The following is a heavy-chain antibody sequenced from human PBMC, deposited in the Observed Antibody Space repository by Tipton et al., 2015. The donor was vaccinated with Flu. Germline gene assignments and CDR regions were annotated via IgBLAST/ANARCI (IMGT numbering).Heavy chain of an antibody. J-gene: IGHJ1*01. CDR2: ISWNSASI. D-gene: IGHD1-26*01. V-gene: IGHV3-9*01. CDR3: AKDMSPSAMGGVD. Sequence: AVSGFTFDDYAMHWVRQAPGKGLEWVSGISWNSASIDYADSVKGQFTISRDNAKNSLYLQMNSLRAEDTALYYCAKDMSPSAMGGVDWGQGTLVTVSS. CDR1: GFTFDDYA.